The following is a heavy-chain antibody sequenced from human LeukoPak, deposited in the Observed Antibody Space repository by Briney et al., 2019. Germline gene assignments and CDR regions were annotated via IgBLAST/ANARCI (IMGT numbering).Heavy chain of an antibody. CDR1: GGSISNYY. CDR3: ASSNLGSLGQFDP. V-gene: IGHV4-59*01. Sequence: PSETLSLTCTVSGGSISNYYWSWIRQLPGKGLEWIGFIHSNGGANYNASLNSRATISRDTSRSQVSLKLTSVTAAGTAVYYCASSNLGSLGQFDPWGQGTLVTVSS. J-gene: IGHJ5*02. D-gene: IGHD3-10*01. CDR2: IHSNGGA.